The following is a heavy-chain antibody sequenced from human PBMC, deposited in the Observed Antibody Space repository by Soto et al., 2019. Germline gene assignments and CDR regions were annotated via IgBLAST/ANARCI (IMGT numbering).Heavy chain of an antibody. CDR1: GGAISSGDYY. CDR2: IYYSGST. J-gene: IGHJ5*02. D-gene: IGHD5-18*01. CDR3: TPRRAYSYGAMLGGTWFDP. Sequence: QVQLQESGPGLVKPSQTLSLTCTVSGGAISSGDYYWNWIRQSPGKGLEWIGYIYYSGSTYYNPSLRSRVSMSVDTSKNQFSLTLTSVTAAATAVYYCTPRRAYSYGAMLGGTWFDPWGQGTLVTVSS. V-gene: IGHV4-30-4*01.